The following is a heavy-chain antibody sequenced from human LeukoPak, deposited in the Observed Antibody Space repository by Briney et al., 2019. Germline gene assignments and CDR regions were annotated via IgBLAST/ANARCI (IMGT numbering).Heavy chain of an antibody. CDR1: GFTFSIYS. D-gene: IGHD3-3*01. CDR3: ASAVQYYDFWSSYYYYYMDV. J-gene: IGHJ6*03. CDR2: ISSSSSYI. V-gene: IGHV3-21*01. Sequence: GGSLRLSCAASGFTFSIYSMNWVRHAPGKGLEWVSSISSSSSYIYYADSVKGRFTIPRDNAKNSVYLQMNSLRAEDTAVYYCASAVQYYDFWSSYYYYYMDVWGKGTTVTVSS.